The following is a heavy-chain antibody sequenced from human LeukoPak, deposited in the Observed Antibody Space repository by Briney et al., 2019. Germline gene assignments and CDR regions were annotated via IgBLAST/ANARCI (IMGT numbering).Heavy chain of an antibody. D-gene: IGHD5-18*01. CDR1: GGSFDSFN. J-gene: IGHJ4*02. CDR3: ASEIENVDTGIEY. V-gene: IGHV1-69*02. Sequence: GASVKDSCKASGGSFDSFNINWVRQAPGQGLDWMGRVIPILGMANYAQKFQGRVKITADKSTTTAYMELSSLRSEDTAVYFCASEIENVDTGIEYWGQGTLVTVSS. CDR2: VIPILGMA.